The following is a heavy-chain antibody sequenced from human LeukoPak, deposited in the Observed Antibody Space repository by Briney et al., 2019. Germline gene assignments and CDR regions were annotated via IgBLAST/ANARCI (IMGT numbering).Heavy chain of an antibody. CDR1: GGSFSGYS. CDR3: ARGKSQYDYVWGSYRNPDRYFDY. D-gene: IGHD3-16*02. J-gene: IGHJ4*02. Sequence: PSETRSLTCLVDGGSFSGYSWSWIRQPPGNGLEWIGEINHSGSTNYNTSLKSRVTISVATSKNQFSLKLSSVTAADTAVYYWARGKSQYDYVWGSYRNPDRYFDYWGQGTLVTVSS. CDR2: INHSGST. V-gene: IGHV4-34*01.